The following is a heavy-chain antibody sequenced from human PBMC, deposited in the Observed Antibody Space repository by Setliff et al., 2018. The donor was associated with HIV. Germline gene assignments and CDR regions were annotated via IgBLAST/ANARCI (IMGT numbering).Heavy chain of an antibody. Sequence: ASVKVSCKASGYTFTGYYVHWVRPAPGQGLEWMGWINPNNGGTNYAQKFQGRVTMTRDTSISTAYMELNRLRSDDTAVYYCARDDEMGTVTEHYYYGMGVWGQGTTVTVSS. D-gene: IGHD4-4*01. CDR3: ARDDEMGTVTEHYYYGMGV. CDR1: GYTFTGYY. V-gene: IGHV1-2*02. J-gene: IGHJ6*02. CDR2: INPNNGGT.